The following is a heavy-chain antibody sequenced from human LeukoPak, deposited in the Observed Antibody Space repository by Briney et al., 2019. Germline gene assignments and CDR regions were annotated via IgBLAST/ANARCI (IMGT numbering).Heavy chain of an antibody. Sequence: GGSLRLSCAASGFTFSNYAMSWVRQAPGKGLEWVSGISGGGGTTYYADSVKGRSTISRDNSKNTLYLQMHSLRAEDTAVYYCAKDRVYYFDSSGYPCDYWGQGSLVTVSS. D-gene: IGHD3-22*01. CDR2: ISGGGGTT. V-gene: IGHV3-23*01. CDR3: AKDRVYYFDSSGYPCDY. CDR1: GFTFSNYA. J-gene: IGHJ4*02.